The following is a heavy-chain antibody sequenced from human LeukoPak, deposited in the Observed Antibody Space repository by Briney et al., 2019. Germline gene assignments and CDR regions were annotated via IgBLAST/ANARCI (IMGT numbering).Heavy chain of an antibody. V-gene: IGHV3-20*04. D-gene: IGHD2-15*01. CDR3: ATDQEVAAIGFDY. Sequence: GGSLRLSCAASGFTFDDYGMRWVRQAPGRGVEWGSGINWNGGSTGYADSVKGRFTISRDNAKNSLYLQMNSLRAEDTALYYCATDQEVAAIGFDYWGQGTLVTVSS. J-gene: IGHJ4*02. CDR1: GFTFDDYG. CDR2: INWNGGST.